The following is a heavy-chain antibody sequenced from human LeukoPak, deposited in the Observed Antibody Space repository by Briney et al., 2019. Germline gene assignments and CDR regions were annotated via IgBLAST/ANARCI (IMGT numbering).Heavy chain of an antibody. CDR3: AKDRGRYYDSSGHYWGYYFDS. D-gene: IGHD3-22*01. Sequence: GATVKVSCKASGYTFTSYYMHWVRQAPGQGLEWMGIINPSGGSTSYAQKFQGRVTMTRDTSTSTVYMELSSLRSEDTAVYYCAKDRGRYYDSSGHYWGYYFDSWGQGILVTVST. CDR1: GYTFTSYY. CDR2: INPSGGST. J-gene: IGHJ4*02. V-gene: IGHV1-46*01.